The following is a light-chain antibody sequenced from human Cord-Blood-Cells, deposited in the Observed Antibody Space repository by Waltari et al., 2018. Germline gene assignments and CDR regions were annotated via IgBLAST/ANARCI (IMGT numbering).Light chain of an antibody. J-gene: IGKJ2*02. Sequence: DIQMTQSSSSLSASVGDRVTITCRASQIISSYLNWYQQKPGKAPKLRIYAASSLQSGVPSRFSGSLSGTDFTLTISSLQPEDFATYYCQQSYSTLWTFGQGTKLGIK. CDR2: AAS. V-gene: IGKV1-39*01. CDR1: QIISSY. CDR3: QQSYSTLWT.